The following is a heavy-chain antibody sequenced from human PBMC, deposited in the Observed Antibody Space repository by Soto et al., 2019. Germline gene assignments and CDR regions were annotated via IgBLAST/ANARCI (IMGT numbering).Heavy chain of an antibody. V-gene: IGHV4-31*03. CDR2: IYYSGST. Sequence: QVQLQESGPGLVKPSQTLSLTCTVSGGSISSGGYYWSWIGQHPGKGLEWIGYIYYSGSTYYNPSLRRGVTISVDASENLFYLKLGYVTAADSAVYYCEIESGIGVVVPAAQSSWFDPGFQGTLVTVS. CDR3: EIESGIGVVVPAAQSSWFDP. CDR1: GGSISSGGYY. D-gene: IGHD2-2*01. J-gene: IGHJ5*02.